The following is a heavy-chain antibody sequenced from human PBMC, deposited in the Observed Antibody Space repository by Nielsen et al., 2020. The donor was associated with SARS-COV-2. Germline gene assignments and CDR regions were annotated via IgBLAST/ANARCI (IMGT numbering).Heavy chain of an antibody. D-gene: IGHD1-14*01. CDR3: ARGIRPRHVFDI. CDR2: IYTSGST. J-gene: IGHJ3*02. V-gene: IGHV4-61*02. CDR1: GGSISSGSYY. Sequence: SETLSLTCTVSGGSISSGSYYWSWIRQPAGKGLEWIGRIYTSGSTNYNPSLKSRVTISVDTSKNQFSLKLSSVTAADTAVYYCARGIRPRHVFDIWGQGTMVTVSS.